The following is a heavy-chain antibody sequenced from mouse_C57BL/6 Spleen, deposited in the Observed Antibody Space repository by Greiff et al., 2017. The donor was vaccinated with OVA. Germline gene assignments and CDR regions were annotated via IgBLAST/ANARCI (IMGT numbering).Heavy chain of an antibody. CDR3: TRGGELLRYFDV. J-gene: IGHJ1*03. Sequence: EVMLVESGEGLVKPGGSLKLSCAASGFTFSSYAMSWVRQTPEKRLEWVAYISSGGDYIYYADTVKGRFTISRDNARNTLYLQMSSLKSEDTAMYYCTRGGELLRYFDVWGTGTTVTVSS. CDR1: GFTFSSYA. V-gene: IGHV5-9-1*02. CDR2: ISSGGDYI. D-gene: IGHD1-1*01.